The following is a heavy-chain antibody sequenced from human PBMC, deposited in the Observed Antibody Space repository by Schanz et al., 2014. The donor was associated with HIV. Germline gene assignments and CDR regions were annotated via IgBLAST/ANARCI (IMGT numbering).Heavy chain of an antibody. V-gene: IGHV3-11*04. CDR3: ARGSGPYYYYYGMDV. J-gene: IGHJ6*02. CDR2: ISSSGSTK. Sequence: VQLLDSGGGLVQPGGSLRLSCAASGFTFSDYYMSWIRQAPGKGLEWVSYISSSGSTKYNADSVKGRFTISRDNAKNSLYLQMNSLRAEDTAVYYCARGSGPYYYYYGMDVWGQGTTVTVSS. D-gene: IGHD3-10*01. CDR1: GFTFSDYY.